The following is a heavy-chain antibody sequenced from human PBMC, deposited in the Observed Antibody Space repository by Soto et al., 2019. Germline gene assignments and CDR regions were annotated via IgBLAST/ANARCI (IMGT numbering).Heavy chain of an antibody. CDR3: AREPTLWAAANLGYYGMDV. J-gene: IGHJ6*02. CDR2: ISSSSSYI. Sequence: GGSLRLSCAASGFTFSSYSMNWVRQAPGKGLEWVSSISSSSSYIYYADSVKGRFTISRDNAKNSLYLQMNSLRAEDTAVYYCAREPTLWAAANLGYYGMDVWGQGTTVTVSS. V-gene: IGHV3-21*01. D-gene: IGHD2-2*01. CDR1: GFTFSSYS.